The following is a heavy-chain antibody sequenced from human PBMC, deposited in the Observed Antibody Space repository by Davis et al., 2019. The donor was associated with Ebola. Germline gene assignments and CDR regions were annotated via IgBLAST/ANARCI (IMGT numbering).Heavy chain of an antibody. CDR3: ASYNWGY. CDR2: IYSGGST. J-gene: IGHJ4*02. V-gene: IGHV3-53*01. D-gene: IGHD7-27*01. Sequence: GESLKISCAASGFTVSSNYMSWVRQAPGKGLEWVSVIYSGGSTYYADSVKGRFTISRDNSKNTLYLQMNSLRAEDTAVYYCASYNWGYWGQGTLVTVSS. CDR1: GFTVSSNY.